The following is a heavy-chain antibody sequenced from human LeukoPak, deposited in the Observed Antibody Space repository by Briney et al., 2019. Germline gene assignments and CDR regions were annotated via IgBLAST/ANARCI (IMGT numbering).Heavy chain of an antibody. V-gene: IGHV3-33*01. D-gene: IGHD5-24*01. CDR3: ARKRGSGNYYFYGMDI. J-gene: IGHJ6*02. CDR2: IWYDGSKK. Sequence: GGSLRLSCVASGFTFSDYGIHWVRQAPGRGLGWVSVIWYDGSKKFYADSVKGRFIISRHNSKNTLFLEMNSLRVEDTAMYYCARKRGSGNYYFYGMDIWGQGTTVTVSS. CDR1: GFTFSDYG.